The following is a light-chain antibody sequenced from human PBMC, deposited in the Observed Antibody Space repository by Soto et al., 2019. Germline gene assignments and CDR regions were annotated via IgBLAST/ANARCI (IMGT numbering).Light chain of an antibody. CDR1: QSVSSN. CDR3: QQYNNWPPIT. CDR2: GAS. J-gene: IGKJ5*01. Sequence: EIVMTQSPATLXXSPGERATLSCRASQSVSSNLAWYQQKPGQAPRLLIYGASTRATGIPARFSGSGSGADFTLTISRLQSEDFAVYYCQQYNNWPPITFGQGTRLEIK. V-gene: IGKV3-15*01.